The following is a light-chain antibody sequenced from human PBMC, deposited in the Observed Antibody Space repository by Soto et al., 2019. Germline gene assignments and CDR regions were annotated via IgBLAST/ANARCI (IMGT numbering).Light chain of an antibody. Sequence: QSALTQPASVSGSAGQSITISCTGTSSDVGGYNYVSWYLQHPGKAPKRMIYDVSNRPSGVSNRFSGSKSGNTASLTISGLQAEDEADYYCSSYTSSSVVFGGATKLTVL. V-gene: IGLV2-14*01. CDR1: SSDVGGYNY. CDR3: SSYTSSSVV. J-gene: IGLJ2*01. CDR2: DVS.